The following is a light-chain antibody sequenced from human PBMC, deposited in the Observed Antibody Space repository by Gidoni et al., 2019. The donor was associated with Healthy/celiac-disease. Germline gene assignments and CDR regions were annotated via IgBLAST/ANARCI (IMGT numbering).Light chain of an antibody. CDR2: WAS. CDR3: QQYYSTPVT. CDR1: QSVLYSSNNKNY. Sequence: DIVMTQSPDSLAVSLGERDTINCKSSQSVLYSSNNKNYLAWYQQKPGQPPKLLIYWASTRESGVPDRFSGSGSGTDFTLSISSLQAEDVAVYSCQQYYSTPVTFGGGTKVEIK. J-gene: IGKJ4*01. V-gene: IGKV4-1*01.